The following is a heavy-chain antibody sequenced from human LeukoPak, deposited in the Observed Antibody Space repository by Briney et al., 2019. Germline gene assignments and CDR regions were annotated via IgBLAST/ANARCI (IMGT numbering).Heavy chain of an antibody. J-gene: IGHJ4*02. D-gene: IGHD2-15*01. CDR2: ISSSSSYI. Sequence: GGSLRLSCATSGITVRSAYLSWVRQAPGKGLEWVSSISSSSSYIYYADSVKGRFTISRDNAKNSLYLQMNSLRAEDTAVYYCARVGYVVAATWDYWGQGTLVTVSS. CDR1: GITVRSAY. CDR3: ARVGYVVAATWDY. V-gene: IGHV3-21*01.